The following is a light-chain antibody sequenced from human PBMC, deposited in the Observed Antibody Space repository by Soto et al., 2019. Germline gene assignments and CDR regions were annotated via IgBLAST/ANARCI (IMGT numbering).Light chain of an antibody. V-gene: IGKV3-11*01. CDR2: DAS. CDR1: QSVSSF. CDR3: QQRSNWPWT. J-gene: IGKJ1*01. Sequence: EIVLTQSPATLSLSPGERATLSCRASQSVSSFLAWYQQKPGQAPRLLISDASNRATGISGRFSGSGSGTDFSLTISSLEPEDFAVYYCQQRSNWPWTFGQGTKVEIK.